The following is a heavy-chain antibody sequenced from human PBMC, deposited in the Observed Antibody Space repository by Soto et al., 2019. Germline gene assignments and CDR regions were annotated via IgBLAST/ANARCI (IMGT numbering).Heavy chain of an antibody. CDR1: GFTFDDYA. V-gene: IGHV3-9*01. Sequence: EVQLVESGGGLLQPGGSLRRSCAASGFTFDDYAIHWVRQIPGKGLEWVSGISWNGDATGYADAVKGRFTISRDNAKNSLYLQMDSLKTEDTAMYYCANLPLYGSGFDCWGQGTLVTVSS. J-gene: IGHJ4*02. D-gene: IGHD3-10*01. CDR2: ISWNGDAT. CDR3: ANLPLYGSGFDC.